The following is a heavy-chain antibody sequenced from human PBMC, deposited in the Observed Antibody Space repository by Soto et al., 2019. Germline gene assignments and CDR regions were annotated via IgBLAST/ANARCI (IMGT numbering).Heavy chain of an antibody. CDR1: GGSISSSSYY. V-gene: IGHV4-39*01. CDR3: ASREGSYLAFDI. CDR2: IYYSGST. Sequence: SETLSLTCTVSGGSISSSSYYWGWIRQPPGKGLEWIGSIYYSGSTYYNPSLKSRVTISVDTSKNQFSLKLSSVTAADTAVYYCASREGSYLAFDIWGQGTMVTVSS. J-gene: IGHJ3*02. D-gene: IGHD1-26*01.